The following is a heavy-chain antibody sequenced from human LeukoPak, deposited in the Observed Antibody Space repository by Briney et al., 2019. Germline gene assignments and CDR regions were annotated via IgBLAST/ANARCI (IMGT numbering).Heavy chain of an antibody. Sequence: PGGSLRLSCAASGFTFSSYSMHWVRQAPGKGLEWVSYISSGGSNIYYADSVKGRFTISRDNAKNSLYLQMNSLRDEDTAVYYCARDSRYDFWSGYSPYYFDYWGQGTLVTVSS. CDR1: GFTFSSYS. J-gene: IGHJ4*02. V-gene: IGHV3-48*02. CDR3: ARDSRYDFWSGYSPYYFDY. CDR2: ISSGGSNI. D-gene: IGHD3-3*01.